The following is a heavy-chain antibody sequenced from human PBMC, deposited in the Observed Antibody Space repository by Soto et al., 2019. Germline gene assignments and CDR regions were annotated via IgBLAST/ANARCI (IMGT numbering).Heavy chain of an antibody. CDR2: IYYSGST. CDR3: AREGYCSSTSCYEFWFDP. CDR1: GGSISSYY. Sequence: SETLSLTCTVSGGSISSYYWSWIRQPPGKGLEWIGYIYYSGSTNYNPSLKSRVTISVDTSKNQFSLKLSSVTAADTAVYYWAREGYCSSTSCYEFWFDPWGQGTLVTVSS. J-gene: IGHJ5*02. D-gene: IGHD2-2*01. V-gene: IGHV4-59*01.